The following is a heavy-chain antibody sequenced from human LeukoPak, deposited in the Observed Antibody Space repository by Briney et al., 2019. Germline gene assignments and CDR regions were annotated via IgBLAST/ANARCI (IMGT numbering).Heavy chain of an antibody. J-gene: IGHJ3*02. CDR3: ARGSVNYCSSTSCSGAFDI. CDR1: GGSFSGYY. D-gene: IGHD2-2*01. Sequence: SESLSLTCAVYGGSFSGYYWSWIRQPPGKGLEWIGEINHSGSTNYNPSLKSRVTISVDTSKNQFSLKLSSVTAADTAVYYCARGSVNYCSSTSCSGAFDIWGQGTMVTVSS. CDR2: INHSGST. V-gene: IGHV4-34*01.